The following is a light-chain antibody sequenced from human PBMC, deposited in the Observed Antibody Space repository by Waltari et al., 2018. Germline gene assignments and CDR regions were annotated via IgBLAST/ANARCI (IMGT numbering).Light chain of an antibody. CDR2: GTS. CDR1: ESTSRSS. Sequence: EIVLTQSPRILSLSPGEGATLSCRASESTSRSSLAWYQQKPGQAPRLVIYGTSSRATGIPGRFSGSGSGTDFTLTISRVEPEDFAVYYCQQYGSLFGGGTKVETK. J-gene: IGKJ4*01. CDR3: QQYGSL. V-gene: IGKV3-20*01.